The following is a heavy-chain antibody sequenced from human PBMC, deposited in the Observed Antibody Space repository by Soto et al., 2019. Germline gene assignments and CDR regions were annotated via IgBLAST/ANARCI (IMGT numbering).Heavy chain of an antibody. V-gene: IGHV4-4*02. CDR2: IYHSGST. J-gene: IGHJ5*02. D-gene: IGHD3-22*01. CDR3: ARITGYYDSSGSIGGLDL. Sequence: QVQLQESGPGLVKPSGTLSLTCAVSGGSISSSNWWSWVRLPPGKGLEWIGEIYHSGSTNYNPSLKSRGTISVDKFKTQFYLKLSSVTAADTAVYYCARITGYYDSSGSIGGLDLWGQGTLVTVSS. CDR1: GGSISSSNW.